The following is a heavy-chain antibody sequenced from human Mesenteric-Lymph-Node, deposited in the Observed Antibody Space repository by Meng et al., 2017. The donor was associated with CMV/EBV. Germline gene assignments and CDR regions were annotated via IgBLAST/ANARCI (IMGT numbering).Heavy chain of an antibody. CDR3: VKDDPSGWGDY. CDR1: GFTFSNYA. V-gene: IGHV3-23*03. D-gene: IGHD3-10*01. J-gene: IGHJ4*02. CDR2: FYRGGGGT. Sequence: CAASGFTFSNYAMSWVRQAPGKGLGWVSVFYRGGGGTNYVDSVKGRFTISKDYSKNTLYLQMNSLRVEDTAVYYCVKDDPSGWGDYWGQGSLVTVSS.